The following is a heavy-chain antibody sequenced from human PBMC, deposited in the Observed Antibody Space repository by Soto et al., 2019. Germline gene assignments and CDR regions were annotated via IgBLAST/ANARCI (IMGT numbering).Heavy chain of an antibody. CDR2: IIPMSATR. V-gene: IGHV1-69*01. CDR1: GGSFSSYA. J-gene: IGHJ4*02. Sequence: QVQLVQSGAEVKKPGSSVKVSCKAPGGSFSSYAINWVRQAPGQGLEWMGGIIPMSATRTSAQKFQDRVPITADEFSTTVYMELSSLQSEDTAVYYWARPIRYYDVWRDYPPFDYWGQGTLVTVSS. CDR3: ARPIRYYDVWRDYPPFDY. D-gene: IGHD3-3*01.